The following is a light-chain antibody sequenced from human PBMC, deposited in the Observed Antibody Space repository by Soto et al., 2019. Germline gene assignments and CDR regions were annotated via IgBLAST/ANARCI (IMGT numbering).Light chain of an antibody. V-gene: IGKV1-33*01. CDR2: DAT. CDR3: QQYDNLPPFT. CDR1: QGIAKF. J-gene: IGKJ3*01. Sequence: DIQLTQSPSALSASVGDRVTITCQASQGIAKFLNWYQQKAGKAPKLLIYDATILEPGVPARFSGRRSGTDFTLTINGLQPEDVATYYCQQYDNLPPFTFGPGTTVDIK.